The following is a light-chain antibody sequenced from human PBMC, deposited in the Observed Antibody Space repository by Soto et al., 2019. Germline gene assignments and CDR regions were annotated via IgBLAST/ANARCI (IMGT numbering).Light chain of an antibody. CDR3: SSYAGTNRV. CDR1: SSDVGANNY. CDR2: EVT. J-gene: IGLJ1*01. V-gene: IGLV2-8*01. Sequence: QSALTQPPSASGSPGQSVTISCTGTSSDVGANNYVSWYQQHPGKAPKLMIYEVTKRPSGVPDRFSGSKSGNTASLTVSGLRAEYEADYYCSSYAGTNRVFGTGTQLTVL.